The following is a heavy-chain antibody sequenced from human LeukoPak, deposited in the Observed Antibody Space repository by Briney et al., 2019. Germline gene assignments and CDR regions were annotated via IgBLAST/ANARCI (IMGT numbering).Heavy chain of an antibody. J-gene: IGHJ4*02. CDR3: AREKSSGYADY. D-gene: IGHD3-22*01. CDR1: GYSISNGYY. V-gene: IGHV4-38-2*02. Sequence: SETLSLTCAVSGYSISNGYYWGWIRQPPGKWLEWIGSIYHSGNTYYNPSLKSRITISVDTSKNQFSLKLSSVTAADTAVYFCAREKSSGYADYWGQGTLVTVSS. CDR2: IYHSGNT.